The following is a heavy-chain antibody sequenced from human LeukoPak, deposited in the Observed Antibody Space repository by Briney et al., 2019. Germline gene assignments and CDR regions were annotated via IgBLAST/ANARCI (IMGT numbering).Heavy chain of an antibody. CDR1: GFTVSSNY. J-gene: IGHJ4*02. CDR3: AKDLRYDSSGSFDY. Sequence: GGSLRLSGAASGFTVSSNYMSWVRQAPGKGLEWFSVIYSGGTTYYADSVKGRFTISRDNSKNTLYLQMNSLRAEDTAVYYCAKDLRYDSSGSFDYWGQGTLVTVSS. CDR2: IYSGGTT. D-gene: IGHD3-22*01. V-gene: IGHV3-66*02.